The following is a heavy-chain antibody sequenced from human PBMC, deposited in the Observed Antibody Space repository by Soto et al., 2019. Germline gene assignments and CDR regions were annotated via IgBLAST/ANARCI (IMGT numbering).Heavy chain of an antibody. CDR3: ARVVPGAEAWFGP. CDR1: GYTFSHYG. Sequence: QVQLVQSGGEVKRPGASVKVSCKTSGYTFSHYGITWVRQAPGQPLEWLGWISLYSDGTNYAQKFQGRVSMTTDTSTTTAYMELSSLRSDDTAVYYCARVVPGAEAWFGPWGQGTLVTVSS. V-gene: IGHV1-18*01. D-gene: IGHD2-2*01. CDR2: ISLYSDGT. J-gene: IGHJ5*02.